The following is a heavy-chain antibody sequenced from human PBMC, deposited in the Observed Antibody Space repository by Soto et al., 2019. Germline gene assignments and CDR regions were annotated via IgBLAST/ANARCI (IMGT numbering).Heavy chain of an antibody. V-gene: IGHV4-30-4*01. Sequence: SETPSLTCTVSGGSITSDYSCWSWIRQPPGEGVEWIGHIFDSGTTYTNPSLRSQVAISLDTSKNHFSLTLSSVTAADTAVYYCARGPSGDKVHYWGQGALVTVSS. D-gene: IGHD7-27*01. CDR3: ARGPSGDKVHY. CDR2: IFDSGTT. CDR1: GGSITSDYSC. J-gene: IGHJ4*02.